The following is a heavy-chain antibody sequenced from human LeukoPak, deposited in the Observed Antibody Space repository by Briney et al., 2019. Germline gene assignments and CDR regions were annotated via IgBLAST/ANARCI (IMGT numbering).Heavy chain of an antibody. CDR3: ARRAYCGGDCYCSDAFDI. D-gene: IGHD2-21*02. CDR2: ISSSSSYI. CDR1: GFTFSSYS. Sequence: PGGSLRLSCAASGFTFSSYSMNWVRQAPGKGLEWVSSISSSSSYIYYADSVKGRFTISRDNAKNSLYLQMNSLRAEDTAVYYCARRAYCGGDCYCSDAFDIWGQGTMVTVSS. J-gene: IGHJ3*02. V-gene: IGHV3-21*01.